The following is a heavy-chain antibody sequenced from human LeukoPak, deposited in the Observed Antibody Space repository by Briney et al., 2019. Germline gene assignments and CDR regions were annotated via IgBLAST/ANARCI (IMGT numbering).Heavy chain of an antibody. J-gene: IGHJ4*02. D-gene: IGHD4-17*01. V-gene: IGHV3-7*01. CDR1: GFIFRNHW. CDR2: IKQDGNEK. Sequence: GGTLRLSCAASGFIFRNHWMSWVRQVPGRALEWVAHIKQDGNEKHYVDSVEGRFTLSRDDSKNSLYLQMNSLRVDDSAVYYCARGPNYGDRVDYFDYWGQGTLVTVSS. CDR3: ARGPNYGDRVDYFDY.